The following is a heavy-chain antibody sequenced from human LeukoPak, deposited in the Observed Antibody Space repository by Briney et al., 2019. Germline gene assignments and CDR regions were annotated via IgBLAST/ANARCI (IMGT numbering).Heavy chain of an antibody. CDR2: IYYSGST. CDR1: GGSISSSSYY. Sequence: SETLSLTCTVSGGSISSSSYYWGWIRQPPGTGLEWIGSIYYSGSTYYNPSLKSRVTISVDTSKNQFSLKLSSVTAADTAVYYCARDCRWYFDLWGRGTLVTVSP. CDR3: ARDCRWYFDL. J-gene: IGHJ2*01. V-gene: IGHV4-39*07.